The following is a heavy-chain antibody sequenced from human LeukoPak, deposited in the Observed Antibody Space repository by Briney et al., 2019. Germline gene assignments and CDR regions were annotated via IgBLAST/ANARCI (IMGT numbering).Heavy chain of an antibody. CDR2: LNPGGGST. CDR1: GYTFTRYY. J-gene: IGHJ4*02. V-gene: IGHV1-46*01. CDR3: ATDPELRH. Sequence: GASVKVSCKAPGYTFTRYYVHWVRQAPGHGLEWMGILNPGGGSTTYAQKFQGRVTMTEDTSTDTAYMELSSLRSEDTAVYYCATDPELRHWGQGTLVTVSS. D-gene: IGHD1-26*01.